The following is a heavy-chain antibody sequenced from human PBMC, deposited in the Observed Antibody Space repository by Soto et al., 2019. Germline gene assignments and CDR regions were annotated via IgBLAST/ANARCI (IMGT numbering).Heavy chain of an antibody. D-gene: IGHD1-1*01. Sequence: SVDGSWKASGGAFTSFTLYWVGQAPGLGVAWSERTTQQLDIASYAERFRGRVMITADEATNTASMELSSLTSADTAVYFCARSLGGHPSGTPSGHSFGAGSLFPFDHWGQGTMVTVSS. CDR2: TTQQLDIA. V-gene: IGHV1-69*13. J-gene: IGHJ4*02. CDR3: ARSLGGHPSGTPSGHSFGAGSLFPFDH. CDR1: GGAFTSFT.